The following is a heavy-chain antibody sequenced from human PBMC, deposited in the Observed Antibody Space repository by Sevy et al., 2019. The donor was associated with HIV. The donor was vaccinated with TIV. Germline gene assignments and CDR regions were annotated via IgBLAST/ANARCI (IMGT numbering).Heavy chain of an antibody. CDR1: GFTFRRYA. J-gene: IGHJ4*02. Sequence: GGSLRLSCAASGFTFRRYAMHWVRQAPGQGLESVAVISYDGGKTYHADSVKGRFTISRDNSENTLYLQMNSLRAEVTAVYYCTRDGGGDYFDYWGLGTLVTVSS. CDR3: TRDGGGDYFDY. CDR2: ISYDGGKT. D-gene: IGHD2-15*01. V-gene: IGHV3-30*04.